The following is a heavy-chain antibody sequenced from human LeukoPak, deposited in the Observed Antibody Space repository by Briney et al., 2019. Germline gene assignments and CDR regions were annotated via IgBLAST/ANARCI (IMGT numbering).Heavy chain of an antibody. CDR3: ARGRAGSDPGVRSYFDY. J-gene: IGHJ4*02. D-gene: IGHD2-15*01. Sequence: PGGSLRLSCAASGFTFSRYWMYWVRQAPGKGLEWVSRIKSDGSDTTYADSVKGRFTISRDNSKNSLYLQMNSLRAEDTAVYYCARGRAGSDPGVRSYFDYWGQGTLVTVSS. CDR1: GFTFSRYW. V-gene: IGHV3-74*03. CDR2: IKSDGSDT.